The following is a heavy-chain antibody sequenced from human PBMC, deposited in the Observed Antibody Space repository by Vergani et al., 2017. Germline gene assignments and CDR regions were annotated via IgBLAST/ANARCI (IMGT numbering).Heavy chain of an antibody. J-gene: IGHJ4*02. CDR2: IYYSGRT. Sequence: QLQLQESGPGLVKPSETLSLTCTVSGGSISSSSYYWGWIRQPPGKGLEWIGGIYYSGRTYYNPSLKSRVTISVDTSKNKFSLKLSSVTAADTAVYYCARPRGYSGYTDYWGQGTLVTVSS. CDR3: ARPRGYSGYTDY. CDR1: GGSISSSSYY. V-gene: IGHV4-39*01. D-gene: IGHD5-12*01.